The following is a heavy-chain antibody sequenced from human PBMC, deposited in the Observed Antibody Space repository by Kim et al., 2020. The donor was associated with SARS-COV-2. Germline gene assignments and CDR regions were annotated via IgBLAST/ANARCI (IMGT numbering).Heavy chain of an antibody. CDR2: ST. Sequence: STYYADSVKGRLTISRDASKNTVYLQMNSLRAEDTAVYFCAREPSTYFDYWGQGTLVTVSS. CDR3: AREPSTYFDY. J-gene: IGHJ4*02. V-gene: IGHV3-66*01.